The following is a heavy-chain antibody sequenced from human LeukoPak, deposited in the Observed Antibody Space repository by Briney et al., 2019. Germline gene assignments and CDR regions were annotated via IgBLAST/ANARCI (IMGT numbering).Heavy chain of an antibody. CDR1: GASFNSDDQN. J-gene: IGHJ4*02. Sequence: SETLSLTCTVSGASFNSDDQNWNWIRQSPRKGLEWIGSIHPSGMLYNNPSLESRVTMSRDTSKNQFSLNLNSVTAADTAVYFCSRGLDSRKIGYWGQGILVTVSS. D-gene: IGHD3-22*01. CDR3: SRGLDSRKIGY. V-gene: IGHV4-31*03. CDR2: IHPSGML.